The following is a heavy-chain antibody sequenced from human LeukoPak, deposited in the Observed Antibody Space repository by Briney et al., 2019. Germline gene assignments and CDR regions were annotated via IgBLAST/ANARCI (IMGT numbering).Heavy chain of an antibody. V-gene: IGHV4-59*01. J-gene: IGHJ4*02. CDR2: NSHSGNT. Sequence: SETLSLTCTVSGVSISNYYWSWIRQPPGKGLEWIGYNSHSGNTNYNPSLKSRVTISVDTSKNQFSLRLSSVTAPDTAVYYCARALDSGSLNRAFDYWGQGTLVTVSS. CDR1: GVSISNYY. D-gene: IGHD3-10*01. CDR3: ARALDSGSLNRAFDY.